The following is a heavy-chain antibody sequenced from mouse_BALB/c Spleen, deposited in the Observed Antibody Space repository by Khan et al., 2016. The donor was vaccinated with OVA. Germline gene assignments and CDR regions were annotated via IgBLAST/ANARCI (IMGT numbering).Heavy chain of an antibody. D-gene: IGHD1-1*01. CDR2: IDPANGNT. V-gene: IGHV14-3*02. J-gene: IGHJ1*01. CDR3: ARFFYYGSSV. CDR1: GFNIKDTY. Sequence: EVPLQQSGAELVKPGASVKLSCTASGFNIKDTYMHWVKQRPEQGLEWIGRIDPANGNTKYDPKFQGKATITADTSSNTAYLQLSSLTSEDTAVYYCARFFYYGSSVWGAGTTVTVSS.